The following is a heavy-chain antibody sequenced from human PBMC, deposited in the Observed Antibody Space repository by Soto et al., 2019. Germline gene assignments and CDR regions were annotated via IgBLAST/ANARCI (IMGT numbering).Heavy chain of an antibody. V-gene: IGHV4-61*01. Sequence: SETLSLTCTLSGGSVSTGMKYWGWVRQPPGKALEFIGYMYKTGETLLNSSLKSRVTLSMETSKNQFSLTISSVTAADTAVYFCMKAHESGDFLGMSVWGPGTTVTVSS. J-gene: IGHJ6*02. CDR1: GGSVSTGMKY. CDR2: MYKTGET. D-gene: IGHD3-10*01. CDR3: MKAHESGDFLGMSV.